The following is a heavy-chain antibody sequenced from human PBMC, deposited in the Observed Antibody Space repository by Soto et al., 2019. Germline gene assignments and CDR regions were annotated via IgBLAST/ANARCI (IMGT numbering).Heavy chain of an antibody. CDR3: AKASATMIVVVLMDV. Sequence: GGSLRLSCAASGFTFDDYAMHWVRQAPGKGLEWVSGIGWNSGSIGYADSVKGRFTISRDNAKNSLYLQMNSLRAEDTALYYCAKASATMIVVVLMDVWGQGTTVTVSS. V-gene: IGHV3-9*01. CDR2: IGWNSGSI. CDR1: GFTFDDYA. D-gene: IGHD3-22*01. J-gene: IGHJ6*02.